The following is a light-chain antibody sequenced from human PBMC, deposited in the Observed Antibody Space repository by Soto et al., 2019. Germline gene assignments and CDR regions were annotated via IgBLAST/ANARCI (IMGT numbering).Light chain of an antibody. CDR1: QSLPHKNINNY. Sequence: SVMTHCPLSLPVAPGDATSISCMSSQSLPHKNINNYFNWYLQKPGQSPQLLIYMGSKRASGVPDRFSGSGSGTYFTLKISRVEAEDAGVYYCMQDLHTPRTFGQGTKVDIK. V-gene: IGKV2-28*01. CDR3: MQDLHTPRT. J-gene: IGKJ1*01. CDR2: MGS.